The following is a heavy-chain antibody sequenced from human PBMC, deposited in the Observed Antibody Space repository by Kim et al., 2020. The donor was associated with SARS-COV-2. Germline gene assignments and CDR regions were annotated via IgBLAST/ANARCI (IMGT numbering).Heavy chain of an antibody. CDR1: GYSFTSYW. Sequence: GESLKISCKGSGYSFTSYWISWVRQMPGKGLEWMGRIDPSDSYTNYSPSFQGHVTISADKSISTAYLQWSSLKASDTAMYYCARDDNWDVYYYDSSGLHGTGACDYWGQGTLVTVSS. V-gene: IGHV5-10-1*01. D-gene: IGHD3-22*01. CDR2: IDPSDSYT. J-gene: IGHJ4*02. CDR3: ARDDNWDVYYYDSSGLHGTGACDY.